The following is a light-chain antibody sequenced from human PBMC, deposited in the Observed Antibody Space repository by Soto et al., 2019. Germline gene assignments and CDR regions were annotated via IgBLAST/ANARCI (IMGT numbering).Light chain of an antibody. CDR1: RNVDNN. CDR3: QQSYSSPWT. J-gene: IGKJ1*01. V-gene: IGKV1-39*01. Sequence: DIPMTQSPSSLSASVGDRVTITCRASRNVDNNVNWYHQKPGKAPNLLIYGSSTLYGGVPSRFSGSGSGTAFTLTVSSLHPEDFAVYFCQQSYSSPWTFGLGTKVEI. CDR2: GSS.